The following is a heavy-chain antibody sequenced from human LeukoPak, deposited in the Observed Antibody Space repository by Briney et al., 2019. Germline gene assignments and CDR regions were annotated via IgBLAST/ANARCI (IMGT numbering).Heavy chain of an antibody. CDR1: GYTFTSYG. J-gene: IGHJ6*02. Sequence: ASVKVSCKASGYTFTSYGISWARQAPGQGLEWMGWISAYNGNTNYAQKLQGRVTMTTDTSTSTAYMELRSLRSDDTAVYYCAILPAAYYYYGMDVWGQGTTVTVSS. CDR2: ISAYNGNT. V-gene: IGHV1-18*01. CDR3: AILPAAYYYYGMDV. D-gene: IGHD2-2*01.